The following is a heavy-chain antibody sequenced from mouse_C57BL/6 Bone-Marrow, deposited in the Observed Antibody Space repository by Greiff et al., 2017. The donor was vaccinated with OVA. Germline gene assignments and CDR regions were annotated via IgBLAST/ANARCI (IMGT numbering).Heavy chain of an antibody. CDR1: GFTFSSYA. CDR3: AREGDYLYAMDY. D-gene: IGHD2-4*01. Sequence: EVMLVESGGGLVKPGGSLKLSCAASGFTFSSYAMSWVRQTPGKRLEWVATISDGGSYTYYPDNVKGRFTISRDNAKNNQYLQMSHLKSEDTAMYYCAREGDYLYAMDYWGQGTSVTVSS. J-gene: IGHJ4*01. V-gene: IGHV5-4*01. CDR2: ISDGGSYT.